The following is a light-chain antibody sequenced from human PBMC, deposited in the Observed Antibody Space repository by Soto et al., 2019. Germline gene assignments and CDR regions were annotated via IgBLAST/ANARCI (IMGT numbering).Light chain of an antibody. CDR1: QNVITW. Sequence: DIQMTQSPSTLSAFVGDRVTITCRASQNVITWLAWYQHRPGKAPKLLIYDASILERGVQSRFSGSGSGTEFTLTISSLQPEDFATYYCKQYNSSPWTFGQGTKVDIK. V-gene: IGKV1-5*01. CDR2: DAS. J-gene: IGKJ1*01. CDR3: KQYNSSPWT.